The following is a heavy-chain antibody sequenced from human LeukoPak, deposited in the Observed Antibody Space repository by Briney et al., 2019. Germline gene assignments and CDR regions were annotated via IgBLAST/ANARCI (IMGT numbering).Heavy chain of an antibody. CDR3: ARAATRLYGMDV. D-gene: IGHD2-15*01. Sequence: GGSLRLSCAASGFTVSSNYMSWVRQAPGKGLEWVSGIYSGGSTYYADSVKGRFTISRDNSKNTLYLQMNSVRAEDTAVYYCARAATRLYGMDVWGQGTTVTVSS. CDR2: IYSGGST. J-gene: IGHJ6*02. CDR1: GFTVSSNY. V-gene: IGHV3-53*01.